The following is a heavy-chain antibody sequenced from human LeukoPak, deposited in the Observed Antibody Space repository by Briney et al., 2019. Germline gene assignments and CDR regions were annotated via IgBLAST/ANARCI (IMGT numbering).Heavy chain of an antibody. CDR2: IYPNSGGT. Sequence: ASVKVSCKASGYTFTGYYMHWVRQAPGQGLECRGWIYPNSGGTNYAQKFQGRVTMTRDTSISTAYMELSRLRSDDTAVYYCARGGIVGTTIEAFDIWGQGTMVAVSS. V-gene: IGHV1-2*02. CDR1: GYTFTGYY. CDR3: ARGGIVGTTIEAFDI. J-gene: IGHJ3*02. D-gene: IGHD1-26*01.